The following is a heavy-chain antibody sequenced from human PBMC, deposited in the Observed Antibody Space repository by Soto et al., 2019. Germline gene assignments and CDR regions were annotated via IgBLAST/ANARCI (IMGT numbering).Heavy chain of an antibody. Sequence: ASVKVSCKASGYTFTSYAMHWVRQAPGQRLEWMGWINAGNGNTKDSQKFQGRVTITRYTSARTAYMELSSLRSEDTAVYYCARTYYYDSSGYYHPYYFYYWGQGTLVTVSS. CDR2: INAGNGNT. CDR1: GYTFTSYA. D-gene: IGHD3-22*01. V-gene: IGHV1-3*01. CDR3: ARTYYYDSSGYYHPYYFYY. J-gene: IGHJ4*02.